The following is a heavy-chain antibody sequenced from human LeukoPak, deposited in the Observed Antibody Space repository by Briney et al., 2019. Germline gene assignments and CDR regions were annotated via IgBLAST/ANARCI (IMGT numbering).Heavy chain of an antibody. V-gene: IGHV4-34*01. CDR3: AASNDSSGFLDY. CDR2: INHSGRA. J-gene: IGHJ4*02. CDR1: GGSLSGYY. D-gene: IGHD3-22*01. Sequence: PETLSLTCALYGGSLSGYYWSWVRQPPGKGLEWMGEINHSGRANYNPPLMSRVTISVDTSKNQFSVKLSSVTDADTPVYYCAASNDSSGFLDYWGQGTLVTVSS.